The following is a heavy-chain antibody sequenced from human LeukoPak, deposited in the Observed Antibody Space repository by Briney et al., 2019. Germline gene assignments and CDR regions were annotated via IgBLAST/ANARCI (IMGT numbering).Heavy chain of an antibody. CDR1: GYTFTSYG. D-gene: IGHD3-3*01. CDR3: ARTPHYDFWSGTEGNHYYYGMDV. CDR2: ISAYNGNT. Sequence: GASVKVSCKASGYTFTSYGISWVRQAPGQGLEWMGWISAYNGNTNYAQKLQGRVTMTTDTSTSTAYMELRSLRSDDTAAYYCARTPHYDFWSGTEGNHYYYGMDVWGQGTTVTVSS. V-gene: IGHV1-18*01. J-gene: IGHJ6*02.